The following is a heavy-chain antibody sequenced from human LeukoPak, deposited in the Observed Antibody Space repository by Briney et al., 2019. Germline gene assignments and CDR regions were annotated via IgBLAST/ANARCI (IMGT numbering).Heavy chain of an antibody. CDR3: ARYVSISAGVTITGAFDI. CDR2: IDTTGST. Sequence: PSETLSLTCTVSAFSITTTSGGYYWTWIRQPGGKGLDWIVGIDTTGSTNYNPSFKSRVTISIEKYKNQLSLNLTSMTGADTAMYYCARYVSISAGVTITGAFDIWGQGTMVTVSS. CDR1: AFSITTTSGGYY. V-gene: IGHV4-61*02. D-gene: IGHD5-24*01. J-gene: IGHJ3*02.